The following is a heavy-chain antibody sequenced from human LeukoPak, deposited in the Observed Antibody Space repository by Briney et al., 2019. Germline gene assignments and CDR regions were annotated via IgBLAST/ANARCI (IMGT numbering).Heavy chain of an antibody. D-gene: IGHD3-22*01. CDR2: FYHSGST. J-gene: IGHJ4*02. CDR1: GGSFSGYY. CDR3: ARGDYDSSGYGKTDY. Sequence: SSETLSLTCAVYGGSFSGYYWSWIRQPPGKGLEWIGSFYHSGSTYYNPSLKSRVTISVDTSKNQFSLKLSSVTAADTAVYYCARGDYDSSGYGKTDYWGQGTLVTVSS. V-gene: IGHV4-34*01.